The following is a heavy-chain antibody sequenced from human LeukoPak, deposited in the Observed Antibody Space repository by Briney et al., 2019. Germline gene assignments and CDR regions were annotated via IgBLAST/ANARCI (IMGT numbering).Heavy chain of an antibody. CDR2: ISNNGGYT. D-gene: IGHD2-15*01. V-gene: IGHV3-23*01. Sequence: GGSLRLSCAASGFTFISSAISWVRQAPGKGLEWVSAISNNGGYTYYADSVQGRFTISRDNSKSTLCLQMNSLRAEDTAVYYCAKQLGYCSDGSCYFPYWGQGTLVTVSS. CDR1: GFTFISSA. J-gene: IGHJ4*02. CDR3: AKQLGYCSDGSCYFPY.